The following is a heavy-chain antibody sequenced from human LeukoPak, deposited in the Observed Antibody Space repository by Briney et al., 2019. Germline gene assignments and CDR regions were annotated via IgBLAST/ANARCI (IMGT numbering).Heavy chain of an antibody. CDR1: GYTFTSYG. D-gene: IGHD2-2*01. V-gene: IGHV1-18*01. CDR3: ARVDCSSTSCFSRLGY. Sequence: ASVKVSCKASGYTFTSYGISWVRQAPGQGLEWMGWISAYNGNTNDAQKLQGRVTMTTDTSTSTAYMELRSLRSDDTAVYYCARVDCSSTSCFSRLGYWGQGTLVTVSS. J-gene: IGHJ4*02. CDR2: ISAYNGNT.